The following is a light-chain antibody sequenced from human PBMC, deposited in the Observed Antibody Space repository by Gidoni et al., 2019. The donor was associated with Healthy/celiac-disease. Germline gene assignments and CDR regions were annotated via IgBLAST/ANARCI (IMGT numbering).Light chain of an antibody. Sequence: SYELTQPPSVSVSPGQTAIIPCSGDKLGDKYACWYQQKPGPSPVLLIYQDSKRPSGIPERFSGSNSGNTATLTISGTQAMDEADYYCQAWDSSTWVFGGGTKLTVL. CDR3: QAWDSSTWV. CDR1: KLGDKY. V-gene: IGLV3-1*01. J-gene: IGLJ3*02. CDR2: QDS.